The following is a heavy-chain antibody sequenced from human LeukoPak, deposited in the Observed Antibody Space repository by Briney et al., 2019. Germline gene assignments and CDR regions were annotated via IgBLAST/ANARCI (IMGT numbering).Heavy chain of an antibody. Sequence: ASVKVSCKASGGTFSSYAISWVRQAPGQGLEWMGWINPNSSGTNYAQKFQGRVTMTRDTSISTAYMELSRLRSDDTAVYYCARDSGFLKAAFDIWGQGTMVTVSS. D-gene: IGHD3-3*01. V-gene: IGHV1-2*02. CDR1: GGTFSSYA. CDR3: ARDSGFLKAAFDI. J-gene: IGHJ3*02. CDR2: INPNSSGT.